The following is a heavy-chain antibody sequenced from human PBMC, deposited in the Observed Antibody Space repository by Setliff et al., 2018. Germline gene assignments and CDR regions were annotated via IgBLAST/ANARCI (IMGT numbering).Heavy chain of an antibody. CDR3: ARAGSVPAARDFDY. Sequence: GGSLRLSCAASGFTFSAYGLNWVRQAPGKGLEWISYLNNDGTTIYCADSVRGRFTISRDNAKNSLFLQMKSLRAEDTAVYYCARAGSVPAARDFDYWGQGTLVTVSS. V-gene: IGHV3-48*01. CDR2: LNNDGTTI. CDR1: GFTFSAYG. J-gene: IGHJ4*02. D-gene: IGHD2-2*01.